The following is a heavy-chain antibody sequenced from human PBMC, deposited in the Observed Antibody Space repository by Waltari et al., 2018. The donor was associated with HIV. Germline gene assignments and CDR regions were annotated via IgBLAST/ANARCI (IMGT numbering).Heavy chain of an antibody. V-gene: IGHV1-18*01. CDR2: ISAYNGNT. CDR1: GYTFTSYG. D-gene: IGHD3-3*01. J-gene: IGHJ4*02. Sequence: QVQLVQSGAEVKKPGASVKVSCKASGYTFTSYGISWVRQAPAQGLEWMGWISAYNGNTNYAQKLQGRVTMTTDTSTSTAYMGLRSLRSDDTAVYYCARDSKGDFWSGPISKDYWGQGTLVTVSS. CDR3: ARDSKGDFWSGPISKDY.